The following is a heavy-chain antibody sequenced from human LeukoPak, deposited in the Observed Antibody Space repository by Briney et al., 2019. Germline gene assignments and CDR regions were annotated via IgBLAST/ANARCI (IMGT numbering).Heavy chain of an antibody. Sequence: ASVKVSCKASGYTFTSYAMHWVRQAPGQRLEWMGWINAGNGNTKYSQKFQGRVTITRDTSASTAYMELSSLRSEDTAVYYCALEGCSGGSCYSSWFDPWGQGTLSPSPQ. CDR2: INAGNGNT. V-gene: IGHV1-3*01. D-gene: IGHD2-15*01. J-gene: IGHJ5*02. CDR1: GYTFTSYA. CDR3: ALEGCSGGSCYSSWFDP.